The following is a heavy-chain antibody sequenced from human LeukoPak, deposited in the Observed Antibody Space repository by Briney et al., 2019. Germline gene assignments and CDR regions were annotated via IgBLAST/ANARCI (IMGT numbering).Heavy chain of an antibody. V-gene: IGHV3-7*01. CDR2: IKQDGSEK. J-gene: IGHJ5*02. Sequence: PGGSLRLSCAASGFTFSSYWMSWVRQAPGKGLEWVANIKQDGSEKYYVDSVKGRFTISRDKAKRSLYLQMNSLRAEDTAVYYCARDAYSSSWYRGQLNWFDPWGQGTLVTVSS. CDR1: GFTFSSYW. D-gene: IGHD6-13*01. CDR3: ARDAYSSSWYRGQLNWFDP.